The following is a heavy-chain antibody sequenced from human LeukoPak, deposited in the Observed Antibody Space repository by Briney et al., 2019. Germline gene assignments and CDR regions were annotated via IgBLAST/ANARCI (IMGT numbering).Heavy chain of an antibody. Sequence: PGGSLRLSCAASGFTSSSYAMSWVRQAPGKGLEWVSAISGSGGSTYYADSVKGRFTISRDNSKNTLYLQMNSLRAEDTAVYYCAKDSSGYSYFDYWGQGTLVTVSS. D-gene: IGHD6-19*01. CDR2: ISGSGGST. CDR3: AKDSSGYSYFDY. V-gene: IGHV3-23*01. CDR1: GFTSSSYA. J-gene: IGHJ4*02.